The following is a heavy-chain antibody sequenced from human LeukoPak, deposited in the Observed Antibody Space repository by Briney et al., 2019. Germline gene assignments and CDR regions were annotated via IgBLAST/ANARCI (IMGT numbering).Heavy chain of an antibody. J-gene: IGHJ3*02. V-gene: IGHV4-59*01. D-gene: IGHD6-13*01. CDR1: GDSISSYY. CDR3: ARGVLQQLVQAFDI. CDR2: IYYSGST. Sequence: KPSETLSLTCTVSGDSISSYYWSWIRQPPGKGLEWIGYIYYSGSTNYNPSLKSRVTISVDTSKNQFSLKLSSVTAADTAVYYCARGVLQQLVQAFDIWGQGTMVTVSS.